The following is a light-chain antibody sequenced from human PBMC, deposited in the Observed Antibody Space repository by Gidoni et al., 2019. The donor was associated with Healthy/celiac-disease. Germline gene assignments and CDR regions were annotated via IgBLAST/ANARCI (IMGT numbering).Light chain of an antibody. CDR1: SSDVGSYHL. CDR3: CSYAGSSTFV. CDR2: EGS. Sequence: QSALTQPASVSGSPGQSITISCTGTSSDVGSYHLVSWYQHHPGNAAKLRIYEGSNRPSGVSNRFSGSKSGNTASLKISGLQAEDEADYYCCSYAGSSTFVFGGGTKLTVL. J-gene: IGLJ2*01. V-gene: IGLV2-23*03.